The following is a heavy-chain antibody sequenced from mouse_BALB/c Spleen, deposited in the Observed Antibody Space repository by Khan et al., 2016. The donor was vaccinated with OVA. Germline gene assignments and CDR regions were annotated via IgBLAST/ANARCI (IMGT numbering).Heavy chain of an antibody. V-gene: IGHV3-2*02. CDR3: ARSLYYSYGYALDC. D-gene: IGHD2-12*01. Sequence: EVKLLESGPGLVKPSQSLSLTCTVTGCSITSDYAWNWIRQFPGNKLEWMGYISSTGSTSYNPSLKSRISITRDTSKNQFFLQLKSVTTEDTATYYCARSLYYSYGYALDCWGRGTSVTVSS. CDR2: ISSTGST. J-gene: IGHJ4*01. CDR1: GCSITSDYA.